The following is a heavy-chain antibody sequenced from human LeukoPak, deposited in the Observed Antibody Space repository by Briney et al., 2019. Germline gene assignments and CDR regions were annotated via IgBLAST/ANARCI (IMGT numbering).Heavy chain of an antibody. CDR2: IIPIFGTA. CDR1: GGTFSSYA. J-gene: IGHJ4*02. CDR3: ARVGGRAVAGTWEYYFDY. D-gene: IGHD6-19*01. V-gene: IGHV1-69*05. Sequence: ASVKVSCKASGGTFSSYAISWVRQAPGQGLEWMGGIIPIFGTANYAQKFQGRVTITTDESTSTAYMELSSLRSEDTAVYYCARVGGRAVAGTWEYYFDYWGQGTLVTVSS.